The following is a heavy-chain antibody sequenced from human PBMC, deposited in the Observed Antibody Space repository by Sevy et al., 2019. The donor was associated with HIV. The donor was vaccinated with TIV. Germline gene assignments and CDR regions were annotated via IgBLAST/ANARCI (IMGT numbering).Heavy chain of an antibody. Sequence: GGSLRLSCAVSGFSFDSYGMTWVRQAPGKGLEWVSGISGSGTRTYYADSVKGRFSISRDNSKNRLYLQMNSLRSEDKGIYFWAKGGGGHYDPDEIGYYFYYYNMDVWGKGTTVTVSS. CDR2: ISGSGTRT. D-gene: IGHD3-22*01. CDR1: GFSFDSYG. J-gene: IGHJ6*03. CDR3: AKGGGGHYDPDEIGYYFYYYNMDV. V-gene: IGHV3-23*01.